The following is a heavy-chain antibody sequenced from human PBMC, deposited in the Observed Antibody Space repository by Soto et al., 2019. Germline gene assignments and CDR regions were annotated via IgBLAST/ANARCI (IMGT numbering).Heavy chain of an antibody. J-gene: IGHJ4*02. CDR3: VGGQYYFDY. Sequence: QVQLVESGGGVVQPGRSLRLSCAASGFPFTTYGMHWVREGPGKGLEWVAVISYDGSKKYYADSVKRGFTISRDNSKNMLYLHRNSLRPEETALYYCVGGQYYFDYRGQGTLVNVSS. CDR1: GFPFTTYG. D-gene: IGHD3-10*01. V-gene: IGHV3-30*03. CDR2: ISYDGSKK.